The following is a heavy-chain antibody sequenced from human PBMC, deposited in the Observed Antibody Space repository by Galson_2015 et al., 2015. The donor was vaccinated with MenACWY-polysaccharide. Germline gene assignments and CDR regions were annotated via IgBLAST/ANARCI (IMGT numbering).Heavy chain of an antibody. D-gene: IGHD3-10*01. CDR3: TRRYYGSGSSTNGRDYGLDV. J-gene: IGHJ6*02. Sequence: SLRLSCAASGFTFSGSAIRWVRQASGKGLEWIGRVRSKANNYATAYAASVKGRFVISRDDSDNMASLQMNSLKTEDTAVYYCTRRYYGSGSSTNGRDYGLDVWGQGTTVTVSS. V-gene: IGHV3-73*01. CDR2: VRSKANNYAT. CDR1: GFTFSGSA.